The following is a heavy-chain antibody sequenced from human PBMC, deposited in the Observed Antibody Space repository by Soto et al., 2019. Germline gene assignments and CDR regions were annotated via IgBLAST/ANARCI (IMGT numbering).Heavy chain of an antibody. V-gene: IGHV4-34*01. CDR1: GGSISGYY. J-gene: IGHJ6*03. CDR2: TNHSGST. Sequence: SETLSLTCAVYGGSISGYYWSWIRQPPGKGLEWIGETNHSGSTNYNPSLKRRVTISVDKSKNQFSLKLSSVTAADTAVYYCASGGDYYYYYMDVWGKGTTVTVSS. CDR3: ASGGDYYYYYMDV.